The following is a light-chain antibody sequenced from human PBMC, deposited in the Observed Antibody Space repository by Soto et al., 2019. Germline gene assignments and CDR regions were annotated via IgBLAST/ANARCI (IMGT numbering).Light chain of an antibody. J-gene: IGKJ4*01. V-gene: IGKV1-9*01. CDR2: AAS. Sequence: DIQLTQSTAFLSASVGDRVSVTCRASQDISDYLAWYQPRPGKAPKLLIYAASTLQSGVPSRFSGSGSGTEFTLTIRSLQPEDFATHSCQQLNSYQLTVCGGTKVAIK. CDR1: QDISDY. CDR3: QQLNSYQLT.